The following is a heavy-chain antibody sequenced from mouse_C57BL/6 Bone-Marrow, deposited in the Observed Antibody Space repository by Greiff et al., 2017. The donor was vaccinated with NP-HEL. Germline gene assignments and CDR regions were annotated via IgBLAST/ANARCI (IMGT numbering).Heavy chain of an antibody. CDR1: GYTFTSYW. CDR3: AIGDYSNYVGFAY. V-gene: IGHV1-74*01. Sequence: QVQLQQPGAELVQPGASVKVSCKASGYTFTSYWMHWVKQRPGQGLEWIGRIHPSDSDTNYNQKFKGKATLTVDKSSSTAYMQLSSLTSEDSAVYYCAIGDYSNYVGFAYWGQGTLVTVSA. CDR2: IHPSDSDT. J-gene: IGHJ3*01. D-gene: IGHD2-5*01.